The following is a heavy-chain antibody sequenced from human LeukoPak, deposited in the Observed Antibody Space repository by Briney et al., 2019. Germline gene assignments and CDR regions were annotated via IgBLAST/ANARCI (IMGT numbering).Heavy chain of an antibody. Sequence: GESLKISCKDSGYSFTNYWIGWVRQMPGKGLEWMGIVFPGDSGTRYSPSLQGQVTISADKSISTAYLQWSSLKASDTAMFYCTRHTDIYASPDYWGQGTLVTVSS. D-gene: IGHD3-10*01. V-gene: IGHV5-51*01. CDR3: TRHTDIYASPDY. J-gene: IGHJ4*02. CDR1: GYSFTNYW. CDR2: VFPGDSGT.